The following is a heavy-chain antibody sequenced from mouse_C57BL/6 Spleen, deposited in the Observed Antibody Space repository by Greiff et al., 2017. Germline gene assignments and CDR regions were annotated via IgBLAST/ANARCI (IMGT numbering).Heavy chain of an antibody. CDR2: INPSSGYT. CDR1: GYTFTSYT. Sequence: QVQLQQPGAELARPGASVKMSCKASGYTFTSYTMHWVKQRPGPGLEWIGYINPSSGYTKYNQKFKDKATLTADKSSSTAYMQLSSLTSSDSSVYYCATLCDYYDYFDYGGQGTTLTVSS. J-gene: IGHJ2*01. V-gene: IGHV1-4*01. D-gene: IGHD1-1*01. CDR3: ATLCDYYDYFDY.